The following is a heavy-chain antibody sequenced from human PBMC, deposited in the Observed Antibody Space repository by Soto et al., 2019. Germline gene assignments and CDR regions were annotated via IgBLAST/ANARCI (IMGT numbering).Heavy chain of an antibody. D-gene: IGHD2-2*02. CDR1: GGSFISGSYY. J-gene: IGHJ6*02. CDR3: ARGGCSSTSCYKRYYYYYYGMDV. CDR2: IYYSGST. V-gene: IGHV4-61*01. Sequence: SETLSITCTVSGGSFISGSYYWSWILQPPGKGLEWIGYIYYSGSTNYNPSLKSRVTISVDTSKNQFSLKLSSVTAADTAVYYCARGGCSSTSCYKRYYYYYYGMDVWGQGTTVTVSS.